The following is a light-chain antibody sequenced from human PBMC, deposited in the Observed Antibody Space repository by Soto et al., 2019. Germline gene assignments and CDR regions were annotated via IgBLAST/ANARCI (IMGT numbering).Light chain of an antibody. CDR1: LSVSSTS. CDR2: GTS. J-gene: IGKJ3*01. CDR3: QQYGSSLFT. V-gene: IGKV3-20*01. Sequence: DIVLTQSPGTLSLSPGERATLSCRASLSVSSTSLAWYQQKPGQAPRLLIYGTSTRATGIPDRFSGSGSGTDFTLTISRLEPEDFAVYYCQQYGSSLFTFGPGTKVDIK.